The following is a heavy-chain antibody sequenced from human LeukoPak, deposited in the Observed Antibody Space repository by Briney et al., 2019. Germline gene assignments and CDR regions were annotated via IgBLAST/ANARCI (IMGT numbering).Heavy chain of an antibody. CDR1: GFTFSGYI. CDR3: ARDQWLDY. D-gene: IGHD6-19*01. V-gene: IGHV3-48*01. J-gene: IGHJ4*02. CDR2: IGTSGNTI. Sequence: GGSLRLSCAASGFTFSGYIMNWVRQAPRKGLEWVSFIGTSGNTIYYADSVKGRFTVSGDNAKNSLYLQMNSLRAEDTAVYYCARDQWLDYWGRGTLVTVSS.